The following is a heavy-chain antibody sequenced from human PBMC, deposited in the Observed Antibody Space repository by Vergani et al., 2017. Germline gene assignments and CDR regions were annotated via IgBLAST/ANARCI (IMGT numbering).Heavy chain of an antibody. CDR3: ARRRWFGEPMHY. CDR2: IYYSGST. J-gene: IGHJ4*02. Sequence: QVQLQESGPGLVKPSETLSLTCTVSGGSISSYYWSWIRQPPGKGLEWIGYIYYSGSTNYNPSLKSRVTISVDTSKNQFSLKLSSVTAADTAVYYCARRRWFGEPMHYWGQGTLVTVSS. V-gene: IGHV4-59*01. D-gene: IGHD3-10*01. CDR1: GGSISSYY.